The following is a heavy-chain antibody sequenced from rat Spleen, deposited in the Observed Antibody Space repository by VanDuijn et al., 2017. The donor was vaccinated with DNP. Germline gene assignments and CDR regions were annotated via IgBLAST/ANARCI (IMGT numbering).Heavy chain of an antibody. Sequence: EVQLVETGGGLVQPGGSLKLSCAASGFTFSDYYMAWVRQAPKKGLEWVATIIYDGSRTYYRDSVKGRFTISRDNAKSTLYLQMDSLRSEDTATYYCATGSYFDYWGQGVMVTVSS. CDR1: GFTFSDYY. D-gene: IGHD5-1*01. CDR3: ATGSYFDY. V-gene: IGHV5S10*01. J-gene: IGHJ2*01. CDR2: IIYDGSRT.